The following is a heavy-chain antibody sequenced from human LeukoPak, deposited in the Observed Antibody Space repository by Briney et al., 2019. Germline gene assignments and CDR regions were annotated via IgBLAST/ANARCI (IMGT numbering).Heavy chain of an antibody. Sequence: SVKVSCKTSGGSIMNYAISWVRQAPGQGLEWMGVIIPIFGTSNYAQKFQDRVTITADKSTNTANMELSSLGSEDTAVYYCAKVAAAIPRWYFDLWGRGTLVTVSS. CDR3: AKVAAAIPRWYFDL. CDR2: IIPIFGTS. D-gene: IGHD2-21*02. V-gene: IGHV1-69*06. CDR1: GGSIMNYA. J-gene: IGHJ2*01.